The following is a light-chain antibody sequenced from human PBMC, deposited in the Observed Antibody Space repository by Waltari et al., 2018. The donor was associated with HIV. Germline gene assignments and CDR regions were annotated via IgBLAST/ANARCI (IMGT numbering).Light chain of an antibody. CDR2: RDN. Sequence: SYDLTQPLSASVALGQPATLTCGGNNIGRQNVCWYQQRPGQAPVLIIYRDNTRPSGIPERFSGSNSGNTATLTIRRAQAGDEADYYCQVRVSNSVVFGGGTNLTVL. CDR1: NIGRQN. CDR3: QVRVSNSVV. J-gene: IGLJ2*01. V-gene: IGLV3-9*01.